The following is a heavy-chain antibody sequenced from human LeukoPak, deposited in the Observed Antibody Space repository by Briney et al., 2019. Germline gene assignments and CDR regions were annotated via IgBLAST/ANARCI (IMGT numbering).Heavy chain of an antibody. J-gene: IGHJ4*02. CDR2: ISNSGSTI. CDR3: ARTRIEGSGWYSFYFDY. V-gene: IGHV3-11*01. D-gene: IGHD6-19*01. CDR1: GFTFSSYA. Sequence: GGSLRLSCAASGFTFSSYAMSWIRQAPGTGLELVSYISNSGSTIYYADSVKGRFTISRDNAKNSLYLQMNSLRAEDTAVYYCARTRIEGSGWYSFYFDYWGQGTLVTVSS.